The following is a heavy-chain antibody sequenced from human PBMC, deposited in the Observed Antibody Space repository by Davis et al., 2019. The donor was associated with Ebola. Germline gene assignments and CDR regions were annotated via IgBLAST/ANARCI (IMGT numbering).Heavy chain of an antibody. CDR3: AREDYDSSGYYYGWDY. V-gene: IGHV3-48*03. D-gene: IGHD3-22*01. Sequence: GESLKISCAASGFTFSSYEMNWVRQAPGKGLEWVSYISSSGSTIYYADSVKGRFTISRDNAKNSLYLQMNSLRAEDTAVYYCAREDYDSSGYYYGWDYWGQGTLVTVSS. CDR2: ISSSGSTI. CDR1: GFTFSSYE. J-gene: IGHJ4*02.